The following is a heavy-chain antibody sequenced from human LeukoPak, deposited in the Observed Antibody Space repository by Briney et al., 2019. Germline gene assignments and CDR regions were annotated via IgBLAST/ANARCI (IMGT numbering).Heavy chain of an antibody. CDR3: ARASDPWLQLT. V-gene: IGHV3-7*05. D-gene: IGHD5-24*01. CDR2: IKQDGSEK. J-gene: IGHJ5*02. Sequence: GGSLRLPCAASGFTFSNYWMIWVRQAPGKGLEWVGNIKQDGSEKRYADSVRGRFSISRDNAQTSLYLQMNSLRAEDTAVYYCARASDPWLQLTWGQGTLVTVSS. CDR1: GFTFSNYW.